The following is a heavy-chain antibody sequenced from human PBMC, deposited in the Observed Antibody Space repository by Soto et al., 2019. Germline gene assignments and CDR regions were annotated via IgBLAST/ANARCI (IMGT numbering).Heavy chain of an antibody. CDR1: GGSISSSSYY. Sequence: SETLSLTCTVSGGSISSSSYYWGWIRQPPGKGLEWIGSIYYSGSTYYNPSLKSRVTISVDTSKNQFSLKLSSVTAADTAVYYCARYGREWAARPHGWFDPWGQGTMVTVSS. CDR2: IYYSGST. J-gene: IGHJ5*02. V-gene: IGHV4-39*01. D-gene: IGHD6-6*01. CDR3: ARYGREWAARPHGWFDP.